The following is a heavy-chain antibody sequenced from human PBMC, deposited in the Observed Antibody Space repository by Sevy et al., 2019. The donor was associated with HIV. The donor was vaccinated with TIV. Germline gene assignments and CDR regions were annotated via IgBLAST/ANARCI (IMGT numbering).Heavy chain of an antibody. CDR2: LSFGCGEI. Sequence: GGSLILSCAASGFTFSKYSTSWVRQPPGKGLEWVSTLSFGCGEINYADSVKGRFTISRDNSKSSVYLQMNNLRPEDTAVYYCAREGCTKPHDYWGQGTLVTVSS. J-gene: IGHJ4*02. CDR1: GFTFSKYS. V-gene: IGHV3-23*01. CDR3: AREGCTKPHDY. D-gene: IGHD2-8*01.